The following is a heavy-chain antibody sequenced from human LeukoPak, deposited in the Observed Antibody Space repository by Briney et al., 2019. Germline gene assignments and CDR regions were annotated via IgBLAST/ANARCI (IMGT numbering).Heavy chain of an antibody. Sequence: GGSLRLSCSFSGLIASSNYMAWVRQAPGKGLQWISFIYGGGNTLYADSVMGRFSISRDNSKTTLYLQMNSLRAEDTAIYYCATGGRSGMAFDFWGQGTLVTVSS. D-gene: IGHD5-24*01. CDR3: ATGGRSGMAFDF. V-gene: IGHV3-53*01. CDR1: GLIASSNY. CDR2: IYGGGNT. J-gene: IGHJ4*02.